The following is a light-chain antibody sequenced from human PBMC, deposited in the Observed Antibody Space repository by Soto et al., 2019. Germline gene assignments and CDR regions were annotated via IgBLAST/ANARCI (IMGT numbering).Light chain of an antibody. CDR3: QQYAQRWT. Sequence: EIEMTQSPAALSVSPGQSVTLSCRSSQNIGGNLAWYQQRPGQSPRLLIYAASDRATDVPARFSGSGSGTEFTLTINSLQSEDFAVYYCQQYAQRWTFGQGTKVDI. CDR2: AAS. CDR1: QNIGGN. J-gene: IGKJ1*01. V-gene: IGKV3-15*01.